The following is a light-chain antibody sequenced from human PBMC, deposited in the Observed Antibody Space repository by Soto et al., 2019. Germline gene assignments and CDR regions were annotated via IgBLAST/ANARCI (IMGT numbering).Light chain of an antibody. CDR3: QQYNVSPMYT. Sequence: DIPMTQSPSTLSASIGDRVTITCRASQSINTWLAWYQQKQGRAPKILIYDASSLESGVPSRFSGSGAGTEFTLTISSLQPDDFATYYCQQYNVSPMYTFGQGTKLEIK. V-gene: IGKV1-5*01. J-gene: IGKJ2*01. CDR1: QSINTW. CDR2: DAS.